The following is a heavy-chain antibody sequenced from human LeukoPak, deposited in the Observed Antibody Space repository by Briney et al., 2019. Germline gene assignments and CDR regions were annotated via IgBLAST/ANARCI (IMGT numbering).Heavy chain of an antibody. CDR3: AKDAQGGYDSSGYPDYFDY. CDR2: ISGSGGST. CDR1: GSFVGSYA. J-gene: IGHJ4*02. V-gene: IGHV3-23*01. D-gene: IGHD3-22*01. Sequence: GGSLRLACSASGSFVGSYAMNWGRQAPGKGLEWVSAISGSGGSTYYADSVRGRFTISRDNSKNTLYLQMNSLRAEDTAVYYCAKDAQGGYDSSGYPDYFDYWGQGTLVTVSS.